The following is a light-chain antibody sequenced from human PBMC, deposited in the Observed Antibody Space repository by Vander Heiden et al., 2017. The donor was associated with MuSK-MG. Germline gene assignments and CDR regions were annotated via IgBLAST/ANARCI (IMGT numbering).Light chain of an antibody. CDR1: SSDVGGYNY. V-gene: IGLV2-11*01. CDR2: DVS. Sequence: QSALTQPRSVSGSPGQSVTISCTGTSSDVGGYNYVSWYQQHPGKAPKLRIYDVSKRPSGVPDRFSGSKSGKTASTTISGLQAEDEAYYYCCSYAGSYTGVFGTGTKLTVL. CDR3: CSYAGSYTGV. J-gene: IGLJ1*01.